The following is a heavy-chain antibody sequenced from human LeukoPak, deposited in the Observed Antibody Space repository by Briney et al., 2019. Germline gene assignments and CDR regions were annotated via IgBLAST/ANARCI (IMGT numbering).Heavy chain of an antibody. Sequence: SVSVSCTASGGSFSSYAITWVRQAPGQGVEWMGRIIPIFGTPTYAQKFQGRVTITADMGSSTAYLELTSLTSEDTARYFCAKQGAVRQDYYMDVWGNGTTVTVSS. CDR2: IIPIFGTP. J-gene: IGHJ6*03. CDR1: GGSFSSYA. CDR3: AKQGAVRQDYYMDV. D-gene: IGHD3-16*01. V-gene: IGHV1-69*06.